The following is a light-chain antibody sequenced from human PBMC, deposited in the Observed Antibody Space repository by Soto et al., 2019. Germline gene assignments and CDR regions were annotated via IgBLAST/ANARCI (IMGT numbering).Light chain of an antibody. V-gene: IGKV1-6*02. CDR3: LQDYTYPWT. CDR2: AAS. J-gene: IGKJ1*01. Sequence: IQMTQSPSSLSASVRDRVTITCRASQDIGNDLGWYQQKPGKAPNLMIYAASSLRSGVPSRFSGSGSGTHFTLTINSLQAEDSATYFCLQDYTYPWTFGQGTKVEIK. CDR1: QDIGND.